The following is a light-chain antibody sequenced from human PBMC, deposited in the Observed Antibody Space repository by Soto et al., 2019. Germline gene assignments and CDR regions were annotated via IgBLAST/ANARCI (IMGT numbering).Light chain of an antibody. J-gene: IGKJ5*01. CDR1: ESVTSN. Sequence: EIVMTQSPATLSVSPGEGATLSCRATESVTSNLAWYQQKPGQAPRLLIYGASTRATGIPARFSGSGSGTEFTLTISSLQSEDFATYYCQQFNSYPITFGQGTRLEIK. CDR2: GAS. CDR3: QQFNSYPIT. V-gene: IGKV3-15*01.